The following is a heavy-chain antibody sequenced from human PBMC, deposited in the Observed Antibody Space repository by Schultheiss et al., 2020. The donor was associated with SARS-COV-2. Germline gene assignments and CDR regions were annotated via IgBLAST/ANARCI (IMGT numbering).Heavy chain of an antibody. V-gene: IGHV4-4*02. D-gene: IGHD6-13*01. Sequence: SETLSLTCAVSGGSISSSNWCSWVRQPPGKGLEWIGEIYHSGSTNYNPSLKSRVTISVDKSKNQFSLKLSSVTAADTAVYYCARDFQQLGHFDYWGQGTLVTVSS. CDR1: GGSISSSNW. CDR2: IYHSGST. J-gene: IGHJ4*02. CDR3: ARDFQQLGHFDY.